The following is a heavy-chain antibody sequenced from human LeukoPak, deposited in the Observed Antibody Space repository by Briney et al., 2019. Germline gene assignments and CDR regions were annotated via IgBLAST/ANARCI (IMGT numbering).Heavy chain of an antibody. V-gene: IGHV4-59*01. CDR3: ARAGPLDTAMVSV. CDR2: IYYSGST. CDR1: GGSISSYY. D-gene: IGHD5-18*01. J-gene: IGHJ4*02. Sequence: SETLSLTCTVSGGSISSYYWSWLRQPPGKGLEWIGYIYYSGSTNYNPSLKSRVTISVDTSKNQFSLKLSSVAAADTAVYYCARAGPLDTAMVSVWGQGTLVTVSS.